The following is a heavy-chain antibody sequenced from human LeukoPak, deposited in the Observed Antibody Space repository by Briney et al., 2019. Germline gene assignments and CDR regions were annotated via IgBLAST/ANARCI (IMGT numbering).Heavy chain of an antibody. Sequence: SQTLSLTCTVSGGSINTADYYWSWIRQPPGKGLEWIGYIYYSGSTFFNYNASLSSRLTISLDKSKNQFSLHLSSVTAADSAMYYCARSRSGSYAGFVYWGQGTLVTVSS. CDR1: GGSINTADYY. J-gene: IGHJ4*02. D-gene: IGHD3-10*01. CDR3: ARSRSGSYAGFVY. CDR2: IYYSGST. V-gene: IGHV4-30-4*01.